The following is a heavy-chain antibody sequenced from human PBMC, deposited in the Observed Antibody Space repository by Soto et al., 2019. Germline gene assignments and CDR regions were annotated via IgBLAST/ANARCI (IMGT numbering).Heavy chain of an antibody. CDR1: GGSISSSNW. CDR2: IYHSGST. V-gene: IGHV4-4*02. Sequence: QVQLQESGPGLVKPSGTLSLTCAVSGGSISSSNWWSWVRQPPGKGLERIGEIYHSGSTNYNPSLKSRVNISVDKYKNLYSLKLSSVTSADKAVYNCAGRSARDYYYDSSGVTAPFDSWGQGTLVTVSS. CDR3: AGRSARDYYYDSSGVTAPFDS. J-gene: IGHJ4*02. D-gene: IGHD3-22*01.